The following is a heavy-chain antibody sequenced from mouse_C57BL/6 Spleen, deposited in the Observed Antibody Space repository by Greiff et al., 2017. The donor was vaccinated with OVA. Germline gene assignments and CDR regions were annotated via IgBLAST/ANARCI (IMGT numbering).Heavy chain of an antibody. J-gene: IGHJ1*03. D-gene: IGHD1-1*01. CDR2: IYWDDDK. V-gene: IGHV8-12*01. CDR1: GFSLSTSGMC. Sequence: QVTLKQSGPGILQSSQTLSLTCSFSGFSLSTSGMCVSWIRQPSGKGLEWLAHIYWDDDKRYTPSLKSRLTISKDTSRNQVFLKITSVDTADTATYYCARTLYYGSSYWYFDVWGTGTTVTVSS. CDR3: ARTLYYGSSYWYFDV.